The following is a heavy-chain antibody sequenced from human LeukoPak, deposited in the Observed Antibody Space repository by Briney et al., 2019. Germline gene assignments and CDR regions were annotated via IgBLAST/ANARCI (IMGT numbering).Heavy chain of an antibody. D-gene: IGHD3-10*01. J-gene: IGHJ6*03. CDR1: GFTFSGSA. CDR2: IRSKANSYAT. CDR3: TPLDGSGSYFSYYYYMDV. Sequence: SGGSLTLSCAASGFTFSGSAMHWVRQASGKGLEWVGRIRSKANSYATAYAASVKGRFTISRDDSKNTAYLQMNSLKTEDTAVYYCTPLDGSGSYFSYYYYMDVWGKGTTVTVSS. V-gene: IGHV3-73*01.